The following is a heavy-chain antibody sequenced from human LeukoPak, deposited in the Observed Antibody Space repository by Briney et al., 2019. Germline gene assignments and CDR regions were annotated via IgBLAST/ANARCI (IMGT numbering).Heavy chain of an antibody. Sequence: PGGSLRLSCAASGFTFNNYWMHWVRRAPGKGLVWVSRISTDGSSTSYADSVEGRFTISRDNAKNTLYLQMNSLRAEDTADYYCARRTVAGSLDYWGQGSLVTVSS. CDR3: ARRTVAGSLDY. D-gene: IGHD6-19*01. CDR2: ISTDGSST. CDR1: GFTFNNYW. J-gene: IGHJ4*02. V-gene: IGHV3-74*01.